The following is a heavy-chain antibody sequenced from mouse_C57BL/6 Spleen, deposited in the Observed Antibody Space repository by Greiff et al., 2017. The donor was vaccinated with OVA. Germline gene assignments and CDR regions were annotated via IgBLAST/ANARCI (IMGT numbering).Heavy chain of an antibody. V-gene: IGHV1-81*01. CDR2: IYPRSGNT. J-gene: IGHJ2*01. D-gene: IGHD1-1*01. Sequence: QVKLMESGAELARPGASVKLSCKASGYTFTSYGISWVKQRTGQGLEWIGEIYPRSGNTYYNEKFKGKATLTADKSSSTAYMELRSLTSEDSAVYFCARITTVVAADYWGQGTTLTVSS. CDR3: ARITTVVAADY. CDR1: GYTFTSYG.